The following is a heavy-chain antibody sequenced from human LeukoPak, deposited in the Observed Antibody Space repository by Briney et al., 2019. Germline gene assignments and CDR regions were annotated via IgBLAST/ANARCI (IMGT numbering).Heavy chain of an antibody. V-gene: IGHV1-69*04. CDR1: AGTFSSYA. Sequence: SGKVSCKASAGTFSSYAISWVRQAPGQGLEWMGTTIPILGIANYAQKFQGRVTITADKSTSTAYMELSSLRSEDTAVYYCARDRGRGYYDSSGSIPFDYWGQGTLVTVSS. J-gene: IGHJ4*02. CDR3: ARDRGRGYYDSSGSIPFDY. CDR2: TIPILGIA. D-gene: IGHD3-22*01.